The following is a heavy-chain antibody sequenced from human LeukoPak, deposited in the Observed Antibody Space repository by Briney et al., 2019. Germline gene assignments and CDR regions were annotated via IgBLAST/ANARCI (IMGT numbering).Heavy chain of an antibody. D-gene: IGHD6-13*01. Sequence: GGSLRLSCAASGFTFSSYEMNWVRQAPGKGLEWVSYISSSGSTIYYADSVKGRFTISRDNAKNSLYLQMNSLRAEDTAVYYCARDSSSPAGYWGQGTLVTVSS. CDR2: ISSSGSTI. CDR3: ARDSSSPAGY. CDR1: GFTFSSYE. V-gene: IGHV3-48*03. J-gene: IGHJ4*02.